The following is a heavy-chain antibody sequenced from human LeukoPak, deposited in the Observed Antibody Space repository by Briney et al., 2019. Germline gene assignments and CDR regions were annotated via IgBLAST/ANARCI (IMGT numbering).Heavy chain of an antibody. CDR2: IWYDGSNK. CDR3: ARDITMIVVVIPAY. V-gene: IGHV3-33*08. J-gene: IGHJ4*02. Sequence: GGSLRLSCAASGFTFSSYSMHWVRQAPGKGLEWVAVIWYDGSNKYYADSVKGRFTISRDNSKNTLYLQMNSLRAEDTAVYYCARDITMIVVVIPAYWGQGTLVTVSS. CDR1: GFTFSSYS. D-gene: IGHD3-22*01.